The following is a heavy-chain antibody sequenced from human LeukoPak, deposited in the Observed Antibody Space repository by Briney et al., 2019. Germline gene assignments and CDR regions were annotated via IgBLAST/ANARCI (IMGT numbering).Heavy chain of an antibody. Sequence: GVSLRLSCAASGFTFSSYGMHWVRQAPGKGLEWVAFIRYDGSNKYYADSVKGRFTISRDNSKNTLYLQMNSLRAEDTAVYYCARDLAPYCSGGRCSTFDSWGQGTLVTVSS. CDR1: GFTFSSYG. D-gene: IGHD2-15*01. CDR2: IRYDGSNK. CDR3: ARDLAPYCSGGRCSTFDS. J-gene: IGHJ4*02. V-gene: IGHV3-30*02.